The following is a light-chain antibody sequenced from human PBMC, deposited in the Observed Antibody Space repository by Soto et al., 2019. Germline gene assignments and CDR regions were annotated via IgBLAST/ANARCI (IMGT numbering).Light chain of an antibody. CDR3: QSYDSSLSGYV. V-gene: IGLV1-40*01. CDR2: GNS. J-gene: IGLJ1*01. Sequence: QSVLTQPPSVSGAPGQRVTISCTGTTPNTGAGYDVHWYHHLPGTAPKLLIYGNSNRPSGVPDRFSGSKSGTSASLAITGLQAEDEADYYCQSYDSSLSGYVFGTGTKLTVL. CDR1: TPNTGAGYD.